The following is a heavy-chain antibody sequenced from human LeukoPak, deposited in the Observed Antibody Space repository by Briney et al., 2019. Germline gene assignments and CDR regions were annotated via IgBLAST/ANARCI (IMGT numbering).Heavy chain of an antibody. CDR3: AREVPSGRYGY. V-gene: IGHV4-38-2*02. CDR2: IYHSGST. D-gene: IGHD1-26*01. Sequence: SETLSLTCTVSGYSISSGYYWGWIRQPPGKGLEWIGSIYHSGSTYYNPSLKSRVTISVDTSKNQFSLKLSSVTAADTAVYYCAREVPSGRYGYWGQGTLVTVSS. J-gene: IGHJ4*02. CDR1: GYSISSGYY.